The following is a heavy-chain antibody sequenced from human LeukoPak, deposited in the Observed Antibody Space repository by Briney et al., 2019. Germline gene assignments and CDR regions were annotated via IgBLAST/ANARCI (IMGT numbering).Heavy chain of an antibody. Sequence: ASVKVSCKASGYTFTSYDINWVRQATGQGLEWMGGMNPNSGNTGYAQKFQGRVTITRNTSISTAYMELSGLRSEDTAVYYCAISPPGRTSYYFDYWGQGTLVTVSS. J-gene: IGHJ4*02. CDR2: MNPNSGNT. CDR1: GYTFTSYD. CDR3: AISPPGRTSYYFDY. D-gene: IGHD2-2*01. V-gene: IGHV1-8*03.